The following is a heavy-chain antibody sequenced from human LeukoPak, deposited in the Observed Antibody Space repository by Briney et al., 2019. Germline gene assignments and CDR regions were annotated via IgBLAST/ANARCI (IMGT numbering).Heavy chain of an antibody. V-gene: IGHV4-39*07. CDR2: ISYDGRR. CDR3: ARLHPNGPDEY. Sequence: PSETLSLTCAVSGASIRSSAGYRWGWIRQPPGKGLEWIGQISYDGRREYNPSLRSRVTTSLATSKNQFSLKMTSVTAADAAVFYCARLHPNGPDEYWGRGTLVTVSS. J-gene: IGHJ4*02. D-gene: IGHD2-8*01. CDR1: GASIRSSAGYR.